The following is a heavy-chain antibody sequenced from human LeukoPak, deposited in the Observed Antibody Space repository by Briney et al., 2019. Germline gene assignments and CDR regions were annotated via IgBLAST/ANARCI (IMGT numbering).Heavy chain of an antibody. CDR1: GFTFSSYS. V-gene: IGHV3-21*01. Sequence: PGGSLRLSCAASGFTFSSYSMNWVRQAPGKGLEWVSTISSSSSYIYYADSVKGRFTISRDNAKNSLYLQMNSLRAEDTAVYYCARAPPLPADYGYYYGMDVWGQGTLLIVSS. CDR3: ARAPPLPADYGYYYGMDV. J-gene: IGHJ6*02. CDR2: ISSSSSYI. D-gene: IGHD4-17*01.